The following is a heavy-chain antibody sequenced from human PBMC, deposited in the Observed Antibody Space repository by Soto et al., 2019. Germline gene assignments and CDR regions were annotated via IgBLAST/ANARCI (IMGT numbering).Heavy chain of an antibody. CDR1: GGDIITYY. J-gene: IGHJ5*02. V-gene: IGHV4-4*07. CDR2: IYSSGST. Sequence: QVQLQESGPGLVKPSETLSLTCTVSGGDIITYYWTWIRQPAGKGLEWIGCIYSSGSTKYNPSLKSRVTMSLDTSKTQFSLRLSSVTAADTAVYYCARGQRFSDWFDPWGQGTLVTVSS. CDR3: ARGQRFSDWFDP. D-gene: IGHD3-3*01.